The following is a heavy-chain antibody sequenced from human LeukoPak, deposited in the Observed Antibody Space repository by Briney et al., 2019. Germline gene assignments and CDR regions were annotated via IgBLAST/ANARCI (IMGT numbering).Heavy chain of an antibody. D-gene: IGHD2-15*01. CDR3: ARVHPCSGGSCYARNFGY. V-gene: IGHV3-21*01. J-gene: IGHJ4*02. CDR2: ISSSSSYI. CDR1: GFTFSSYS. Sequence: GGSLRLSCAASGFTFSSYSMNWVRQAPGKGLEWVSSISSSSSYIYYADSVKGRFTISRDNAKNSLYLQMNSLRAEDTAVYYCARVHPCSGGSCYARNFGYWGQGTLVTVSS.